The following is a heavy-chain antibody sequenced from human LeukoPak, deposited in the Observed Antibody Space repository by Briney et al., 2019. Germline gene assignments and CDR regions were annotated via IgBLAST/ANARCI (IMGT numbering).Heavy chain of an antibody. D-gene: IGHD5-12*01. Sequence: PGGSLRLSCAASGFTFSDYYMSWIRQAPGKGLEWVSYISSSGSTIYYADSVKGRLTISRDNAKNSLYLQMNSLRAEDTAVYYCARERGLRLPRVAAFDIWGQGTMVTVSS. CDR3: ARERGLRLPRVAAFDI. CDR1: GFTFSDYY. J-gene: IGHJ3*02. CDR2: ISSSGSTI. V-gene: IGHV3-11*01.